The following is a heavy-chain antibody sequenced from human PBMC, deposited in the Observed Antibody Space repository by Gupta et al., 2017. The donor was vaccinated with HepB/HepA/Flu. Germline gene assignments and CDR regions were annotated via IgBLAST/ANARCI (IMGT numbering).Heavy chain of an antibody. CDR3: ARVRGFSDYEVDS. Sequence: QVQLVQSGTEVKKPGASVKVSCKASGYSFTDSYLHWVRQAPGQGLEWMGWVNPYTGGTKYAQRFQGRVSMTGDTAISTAYMELRRLRSDDTAMYYCARVRGFSDYEVDSWGHGTLVTVSS. CDR2: VNPYTGGT. J-gene: IGHJ5*01. D-gene: IGHD5-12*01. CDR1: GYSFTDSY. V-gene: IGHV1-2*02.